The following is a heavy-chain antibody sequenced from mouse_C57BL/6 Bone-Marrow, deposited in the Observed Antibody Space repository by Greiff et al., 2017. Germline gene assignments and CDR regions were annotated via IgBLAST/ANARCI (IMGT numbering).Heavy chain of an antibody. CDR1: GYTFTSYW. CDR2: IDPSDSYT. D-gene: IGHD2-4*01. J-gene: IGHJ3*01. CDR3: ARDDCSCPFAY. V-gene: IGHV1-59*01. Sequence: QVQLQQPGAELVRPGTSVKLSCKASGYTFTSYWMHWVKQRPGQGLEWIGVIDPSDSYTNYNQKFKGKATLTGDTSSSTAYMQLSSLTTEYSAVSYCARDDCSCPFAYWGQGTLVTVSA.